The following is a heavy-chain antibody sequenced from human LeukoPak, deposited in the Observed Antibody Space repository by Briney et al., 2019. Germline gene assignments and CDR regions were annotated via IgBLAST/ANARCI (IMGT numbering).Heavy chain of an antibody. D-gene: IGHD1-26*01. CDR1: GYSISSGYY. CDR2: IYHSGST. Sequence: PSETLSLTCTVSGYSISSGYYWGWIRQPPGKRLEWIGSIYHSGSTYYNPSLKSRVTISVDTSKNKFSLKLSSVTAADTAVYYCARDLRLGSGSDYNWFDPWGQGTLVTVSS. V-gene: IGHV4-38-2*02. J-gene: IGHJ5*02. CDR3: ARDLRLGSGSDYNWFDP.